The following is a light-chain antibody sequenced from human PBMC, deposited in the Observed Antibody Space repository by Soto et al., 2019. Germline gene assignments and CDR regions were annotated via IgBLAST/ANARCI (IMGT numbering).Light chain of an antibody. CDR2: ANT. J-gene: IGLJ1*01. V-gene: IGLV1-40*01. Sequence: QSVLTQPPSVSGAPGQRVTISCTGSSYNIGAGYDVHWYQQFPGKAPKLLIYANTDRPSGVPDRFSGSKSGTSASLAITGVQADDEADYYCQSFDSSLSGSRVFGTGTKLTVL. CDR1: SYNIGAGYD. CDR3: QSFDSSLSGSRV.